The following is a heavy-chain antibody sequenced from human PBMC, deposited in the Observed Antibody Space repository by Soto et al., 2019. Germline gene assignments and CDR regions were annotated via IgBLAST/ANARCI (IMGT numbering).Heavy chain of an antibody. CDR3: ARGDGRFLEWLFNYYYYGMDV. CDR1: GYTFTSYD. CDR2: MNPNSGNT. J-gene: IGHJ6*02. V-gene: IGHV1-8*01. Sequence: ASVKVSCKASGYTFTSYDINWVRQATGQGPEWMGWMNPNSGNTGYAQKFQGRVTMTRNTSISTAYMELSSLRSEDTAVYYCARGDGRFLEWLFNYYYYGMDVWGQGPTVTVSS. D-gene: IGHD3-3*01.